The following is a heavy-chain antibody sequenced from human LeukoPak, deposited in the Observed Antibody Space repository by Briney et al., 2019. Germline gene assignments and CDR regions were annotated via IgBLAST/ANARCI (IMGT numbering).Heavy chain of an antibody. Sequence: SETLSLTCAVCGGSFSGYYWSWIRQPPGKGLEWIGEINHSGSTNYNPSLKSRVTISVDTSKNQFSLKLSSVTAADTAVYYCARTPHYCSSTSCLGNWFDPWGQGTLVTVSS. CDR2: INHSGST. J-gene: IGHJ5*02. D-gene: IGHD2-2*01. CDR3: ARTPHYCSSTSCLGNWFDP. CDR1: GGSFSGYY. V-gene: IGHV4-34*01.